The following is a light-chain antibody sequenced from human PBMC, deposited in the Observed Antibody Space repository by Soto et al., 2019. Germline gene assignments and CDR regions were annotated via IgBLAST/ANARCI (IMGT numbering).Light chain of an antibody. V-gene: IGKV2-30*01. CDR3: MQNTHWPIT. Sequence: VMMAQSPLSLPVTLGQPAPISCSSSQSLVYSDGDTYLSWFQQGPGQSPRRLLSQVSNRDSGVPDRFSGSGSGTDFTLKISSVEADDVAVYYCMQNTHWPITFGQGTRLEN. J-gene: IGKJ5*01. CDR2: QVS. CDR1: QSLVYSDGDTY.